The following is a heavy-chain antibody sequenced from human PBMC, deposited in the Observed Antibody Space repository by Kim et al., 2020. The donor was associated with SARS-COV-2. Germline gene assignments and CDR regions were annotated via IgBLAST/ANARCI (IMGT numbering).Heavy chain of an antibody. CDR2: IYYSGST. D-gene: IGHD6-13*01. Sequence: SETLSLTCTVSGGSISSSSYYWGWIRQPPGKGLEWIGSIYYSGSTYYNPSLKSRVTISVDTSKNQFSLKLSSVTAADTAVYYCARLAAGTRVGYYGMDVWGQGTTVTVSS. V-gene: IGHV4-39*01. J-gene: IGHJ6*02. CDR3: ARLAAGTRVGYYGMDV. CDR1: GGSISSSSYY.